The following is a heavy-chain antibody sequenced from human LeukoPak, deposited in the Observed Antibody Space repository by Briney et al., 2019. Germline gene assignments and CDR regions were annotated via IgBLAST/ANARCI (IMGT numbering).Heavy chain of an antibody. Sequence: QPGGSLRLSCAASGFTFSNYEFNWVRQAPGKGLEWVSYIGRGYGITYYADSVKGRFTVSRDDAKNSVYLQMNSLRAEDTALDYCARETVHYWGQGILVTVSS. CDR1: GFTFSNYE. V-gene: IGHV3-48*03. CDR2: IGRGYGIT. D-gene: IGHD4-17*01. CDR3: ARETVHY. J-gene: IGHJ4*02.